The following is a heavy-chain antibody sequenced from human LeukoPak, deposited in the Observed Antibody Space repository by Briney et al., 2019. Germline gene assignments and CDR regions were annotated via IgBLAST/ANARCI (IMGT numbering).Heavy chain of an antibody. CDR1: VFTFSGYA. CDR3: ARDPTLALHH. Sequence: GGSLRLSCAPSVFTFSGYATHWGRQALHKGLGRGADISYDGGNKYYADSVKGRFTISRDNSKNTLYLQMNSLRAEDTAVYYFARDPTLALHHWGQGPLVSVSS. J-gene: IGHJ5*02. V-gene: IGHV3-30*04. D-gene: IGHD4-23*01. CDR2: ISYDGGNK.